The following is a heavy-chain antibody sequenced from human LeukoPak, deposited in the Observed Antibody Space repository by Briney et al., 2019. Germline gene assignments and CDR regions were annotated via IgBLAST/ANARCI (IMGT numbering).Heavy chain of an antibody. CDR2: IWYDGRNK. J-gene: IGHJ4*02. D-gene: IGHD5-24*01. CDR1: GFTFSNYD. CDR3: ARHGYNYGFDY. V-gene: IGHV3-33*01. Sequence: GGSLRLSCAASGFTFSNYDVHWVRQAPGKGLEWVAVIWYDGRNKYYVDSVKGRFTISRDISKNTLYLQMNSLSAEDTAVYYCARHGYNYGFDYWGQGTLVTVSS.